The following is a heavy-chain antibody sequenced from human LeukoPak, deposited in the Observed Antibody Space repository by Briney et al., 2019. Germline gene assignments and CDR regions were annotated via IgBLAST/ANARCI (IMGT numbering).Heavy chain of an antibody. D-gene: IGHD3-22*01. CDR3: ARGFRRTFRLYDSSGYYFDY. CDR2: IYTSGST. CDR1: GGSISSGSYY. J-gene: IGHJ4*02. V-gene: IGHV4-61*02. Sequence: SETLSLTCTVSGGSISSGSYYWSWIRQPAGKGLEWIGRIYTSGSTNYNPSLKSRVTISVDTSKNQFSLKLSSVTAADTAVYYCARGFRRTFRLYDSSGYYFDYWGQGTLVTVSS.